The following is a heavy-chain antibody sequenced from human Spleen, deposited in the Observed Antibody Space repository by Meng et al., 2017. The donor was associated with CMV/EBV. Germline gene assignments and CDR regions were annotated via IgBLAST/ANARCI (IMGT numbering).Heavy chain of an antibody. Sequence: SETLSLTCTVSGDAMSGDNYYWSWIRQPPGNGLEWIGYISHSGSTYYNPSLKSRVSISIDTSKNQFSLKLSSVTAADTAVYYCARDGDYDSSGSLDYWGQGTLVTVSS. V-gene: IGHV4-30-4*01. CDR3: ARDGDYDSSGSLDY. CDR1: GDAMSGDNYY. J-gene: IGHJ4*02. D-gene: IGHD3-22*01. CDR2: ISHSGST.